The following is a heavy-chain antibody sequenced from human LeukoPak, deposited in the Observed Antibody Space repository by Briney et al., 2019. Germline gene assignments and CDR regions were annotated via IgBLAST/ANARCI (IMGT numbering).Heavy chain of an antibody. D-gene: IGHD4-17*01. V-gene: IGHV4-59*12. CDR2: IYYSGST. Sequence: SETLSLTCTVSGGSISSYYWSWIRQPPGKGLEWIGYIYYSGSTYYNPSLKSRVTMSVDTSKNQFSLKLSSVTAADTAVYYCARGLPGDWFDPWGQGTLVTVSS. J-gene: IGHJ5*02. CDR3: ARGLPGDWFDP. CDR1: GGSISSYY.